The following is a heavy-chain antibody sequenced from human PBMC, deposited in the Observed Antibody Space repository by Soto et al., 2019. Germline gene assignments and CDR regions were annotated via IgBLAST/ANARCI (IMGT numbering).Heavy chain of an antibody. Sequence: EVQLLESGGGLVQPGGSLRLSCAASGFTFSSYAMSWVRQAPGKGPEWVSAISGRGTSTYYADSVKGRFTISRDNSKNTLYLQMNSLRANDTAVYYCAKTEQWLLAYFDYWGQGTLVTVSS. V-gene: IGHV3-23*01. CDR1: GFTFSSYA. CDR2: ISGRGTST. D-gene: IGHD6-19*01. CDR3: AKTEQWLLAYFDY. J-gene: IGHJ4*02.